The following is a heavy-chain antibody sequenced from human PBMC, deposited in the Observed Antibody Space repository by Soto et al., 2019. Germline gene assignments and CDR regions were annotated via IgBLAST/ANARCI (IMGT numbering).Heavy chain of an antibody. J-gene: IGHJ6*02. Sequence: QVQLVESGGGVVQPGRSLRLSCAASGFTFSSYAMHWVRQAPGKGLEWVAVISYDGSNKYYADSVKGRFTISRDNSKNTLYLQMNSLRAEDTAVYYCARVATVTPYYDYYGMDVWGQGTTVTVSS. D-gene: IGHD4-4*01. CDR2: ISYDGSNK. CDR1: GFTFSSYA. CDR3: ARVATVTPYYDYYGMDV. V-gene: IGHV3-30-3*01.